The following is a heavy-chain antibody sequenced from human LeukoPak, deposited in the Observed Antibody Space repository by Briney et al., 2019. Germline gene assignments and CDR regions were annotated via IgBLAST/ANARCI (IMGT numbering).Heavy chain of an antibody. Sequence: GGSLRLSCAASGFTFSSYAMSWVRQAPGKGLEWVAVISSDGKTQYYADSVKGRFTVSRDNSKNTLYPQMNSLRAEDTAVYFCAKPPLYCNTPSCYVDSWGPGTLVTVSS. D-gene: IGHD2-2*01. V-gene: IGHV3-30*18. CDR1: GFTFSSYA. CDR2: ISSDGKTQ. CDR3: AKPPLYCNTPSCYVDS. J-gene: IGHJ5*01.